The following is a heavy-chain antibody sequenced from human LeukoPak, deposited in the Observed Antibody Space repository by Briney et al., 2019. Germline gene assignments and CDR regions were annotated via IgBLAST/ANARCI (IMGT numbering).Heavy chain of an antibody. CDR3: ARENIVVVPAASYFDY. D-gene: IGHD2-2*01. Sequence: SVKVSCKASGGTFSSYAISWVRQAPGQGLEWMGGIIPIFGTANYAQRFQGRVTITADESTSTAYMELSSLRSEDTAVYYCARENIVVVPAASYFDYWGQGTLVTVSS. V-gene: IGHV1-69*01. CDR2: IIPIFGTA. J-gene: IGHJ4*02. CDR1: GGTFSSYA.